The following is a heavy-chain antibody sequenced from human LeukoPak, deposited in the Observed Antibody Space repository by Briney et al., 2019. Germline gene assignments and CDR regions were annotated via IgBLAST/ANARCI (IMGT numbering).Heavy chain of an antibody. Sequence: GGSLRLSCAASGFTVSSNYMSWVRQAPGKGLEWVSVIYSGGSTYYADSVKGRFTISRDNSKNTLYLQMNSLRAEDTAVYYCARAGSKACDSSGYYFDYWGQGTLVTVSS. J-gene: IGHJ4*02. CDR1: GFTVSSNY. CDR3: ARAGSKACDSSGYYFDY. CDR2: IYSGGST. D-gene: IGHD3-22*01. V-gene: IGHV3-53*01.